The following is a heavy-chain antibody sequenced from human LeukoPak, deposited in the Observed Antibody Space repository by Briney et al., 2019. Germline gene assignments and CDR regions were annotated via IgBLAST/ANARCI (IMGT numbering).Heavy chain of an antibody. CDR3: ARHWPVEMATPFDY. D-gene: IGHD5-24*01. CDR2: TYHSGST. CDR1: GYSISSGYY. V-gene: IGHV4-38-2*01. J-gene: IGHJ4*02. Sequence: PSETLSLTCAVSGYSISSGYYWGWIRQPPGKGLEWIGSTYHSGSTYYNPSLKSRVTISVDTSKNQFSLKLSSVTAADTAVYYCARHWPVEMATPFDYWGQGTLVTVSS.